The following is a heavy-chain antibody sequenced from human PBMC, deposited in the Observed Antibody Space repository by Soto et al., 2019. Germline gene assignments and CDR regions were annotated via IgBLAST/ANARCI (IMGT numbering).Heavy chain of an antibody. Sequence: GESLKISCAASGFTFSDYYMSWIRQAPGKGLEWVSYISSSGSTIYYAVSVKGRFTISRDNAKNSLYLQMNSLRAEDTAVYYCARAERGSSATHYWGQGTLVTVSS. CDR1: GFTFSDYY. D-gene: IGHD6-6*01. CDR3: ARAERGSSATHY. J-gene: IGHJ4*02. V-gene: IGHV3-11*01. CDR2: ISSSGSTI.